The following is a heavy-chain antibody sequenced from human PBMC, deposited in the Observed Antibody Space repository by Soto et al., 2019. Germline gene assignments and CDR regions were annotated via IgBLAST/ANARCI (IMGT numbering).Heavy chain of an antibody. CDR1: NFIFSAYA. D-gene: IGHD4-17*01. V-gene: IGHV3-23*01. CDR2: IHTTGDRI. J-gene: IGHJ3*01. Sequence: GGSLRLSCTTSNFIFSAYAMTWIRQAPGGRLEWVASIHTTGDRIAYADSLRGRFTVSRDNSENTLSLQMNSLRAEDTAIYYCTRDPNGDHVGAFDFWDQGTMVTVSS. CDR3: TRDPNGDHVGAFDF.